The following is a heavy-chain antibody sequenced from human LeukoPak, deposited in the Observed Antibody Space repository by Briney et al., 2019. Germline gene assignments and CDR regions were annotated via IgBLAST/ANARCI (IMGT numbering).Heavy chain of an antibody. CDR2: IYSGGST. CDR3: ARTVSSWYVYYFDY. D-gene: IGHD6-13*01. CDR1: GFTVSSNY. Sequence: GGSLRPSCAASGFTVSSNYMSWVRQAPGKGLEWVSVIYSGGSTYYADSVKGRFTISRDNSKNTLYLQMNSLRAEDTAVYYCARTVSSWYVYYFDYWGQGTLVTVSS. J-gene: IGHJ4*02. V-gene: IGHV3-66*02.